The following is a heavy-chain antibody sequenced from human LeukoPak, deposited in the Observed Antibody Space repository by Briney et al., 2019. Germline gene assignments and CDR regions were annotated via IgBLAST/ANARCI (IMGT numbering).Heavy chain of an antibody. V-gene: IGHV3-48*04. D-gene: IGHD3-10*01. Sequence: GGSLRLSCAASGFTFNNYGMHWVRQAPGKGLEWVSYISSSGSTIYYADSVKGRFTISRDNAKNSLYLQMNSLRAEDTAVYYCARGTWFGEYYFDYWGQGTLVTVSS. J-gene: IGHJ4*02. CDR3: ARGTWFGEYYFDY. CDR1: GFTFNNYG. CDR2: ISSSGSTI.